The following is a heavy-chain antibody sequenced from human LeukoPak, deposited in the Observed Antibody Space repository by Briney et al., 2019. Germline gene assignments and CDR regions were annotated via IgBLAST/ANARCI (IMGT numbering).Heavy chain of an antibody. CDR3: ARVNLDSSGYYQGWFDP. CDR2: IYYSGST. CDR1: GGSISSGDYY. V-gene: IGHV4-30-4*01. Sequence: SETLSLTCTVSGGSISSGDYYWSWIRQPPGKGLEWIGYIYYSGSTYYNPSLKSRVTISVDTSKNQFSLKLSSVTAADTAVYYCARVNLDSSGYYQGWFDPWGQGTLVTVSS. J-gene: IGHJ5*02. D-gene: IGHD3-22*01.